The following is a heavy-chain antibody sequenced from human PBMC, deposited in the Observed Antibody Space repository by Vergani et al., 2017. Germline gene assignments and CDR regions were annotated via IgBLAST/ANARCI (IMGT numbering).Heavy chain of an antibody. J-gene: IGHJ6*02. D-gene: IGHD2-15*01. CDR1: GYNFGSYA. V-gene: IGHV1-18*01. Sequence: QVQLVQSGAEVKKPGASVRVSCKASGYNFGSYAITWVRQASGQGPEWMAWINVNNGNTKYAQKVQGRVSLTTDTSTSTAYLELRRLRSDDTAVYYCAGGGYCSGVNCRDFDVIDVWGQGTTVAGSS. CDR2: INVNNGNT. CDR3: AGGGYCSGVNCRDFDVIDV.